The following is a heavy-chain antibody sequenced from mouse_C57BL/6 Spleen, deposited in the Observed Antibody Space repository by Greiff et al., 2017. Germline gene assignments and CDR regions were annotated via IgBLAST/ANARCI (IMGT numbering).Heavy chain of an antibody. CDR3: ARPSYDYDEAY. CDR1: GFTFSSYG. D-gene: IGHD2-4*01. V-gene: IGHV5-6*01. CDR2: ISSGGSYT. Sequence: EVQGVESGGDLVKPGGSLKLSCAASGFTFSSYGMSWVRQTPDKRLEWVATISSGGSYTYYPDSVKGRFTISRDNAKNTLYLQMSSLKSEDTAMYYCARPSYDYDEAYWGQGTLVTVSA. J-gene: IGHJ3*01.